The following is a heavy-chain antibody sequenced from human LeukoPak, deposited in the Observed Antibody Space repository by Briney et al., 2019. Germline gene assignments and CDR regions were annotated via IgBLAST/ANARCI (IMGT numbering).Heavy chain of an antibody. Sequence: GESLKISCKVSGYTFTSYYVHWVRQAPGQGLQWMGIINPTTGDTIYAQKFQGRVTMTRDMSTDTVYMELSSLRSEDTAVYYCARYGFSAVWQGGWHAFDIWGHGTMVTVSS. D-gene: IGHD5-24*01. CDR3: ARYGFSAVWQGGWHAFDI. J-gene: IGHJ3*02. V-gene: IGHV1-46*01. CDR1: GYTFTSYY. CDR2: INPTTGDT.